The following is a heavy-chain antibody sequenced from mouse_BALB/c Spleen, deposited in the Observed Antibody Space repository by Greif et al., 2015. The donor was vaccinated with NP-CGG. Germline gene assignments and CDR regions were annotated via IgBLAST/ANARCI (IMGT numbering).Heavy chain of an antibody. Sequence: LQQSGSELVRPGASVKLSCKASGYTFTSYWMHWVKQRPGQGLEWIGNIYPGSGSTNYDEKFKSKATLTVDTSSSVAYMPLSSLTSEDSAVYYCTRQGYGIYYSMDYWGQGTSVTVSS. D-gene: IGHD2-10*02. CDR3: TRQGYGIYYSMDY. CDR1: GYTFTSYW. CDR2: IYPGSGST. V-gene: IGHV1S22*01. J-gene: IGHJ4*01.